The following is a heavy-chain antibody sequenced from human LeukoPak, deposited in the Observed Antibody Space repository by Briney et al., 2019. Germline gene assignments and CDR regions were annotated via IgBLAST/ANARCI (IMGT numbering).Heavy chain of an antibody. J-gene: IGHJ4*02. Sequence: ASVKVSCKASGYTFTSYGITWVRQAPGQGLEWMGWISSYNGDTKYAQEVQGRVTVATDTSTSTAYKELRSLSLDDTAVYYCARGDYGGGFDYWGQGTLVTVSS. CDR1: GYTFTSYG. CDR2: ISSYNGDT. V-gene: IGHV1-18*01. CDR3: ARGDYGGGFDY. D-gene: IGHD4-23*01.